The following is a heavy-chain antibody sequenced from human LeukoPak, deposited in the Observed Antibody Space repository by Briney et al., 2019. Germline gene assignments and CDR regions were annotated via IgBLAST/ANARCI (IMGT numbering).Heavy chain of an antibody. D-gene: IGHD2-2*03. CDR2: MSNDGNNR. Sequence: PGGSLRLSCSASEFTCSSYGMHWVRQSPGKGLEWVAVMSNDGNNRYYADSVKGRFTISRDNSKNTLYLQMNSLRTEETAVYYCAKVVRPHGWSYPFDYWGQGALVTV. CDR3: AKVVRPHGWSYPFDY. J-gene: IGHJ4*02. CDR1: EFTCSSYG. V-gene: IGHV3-30*18.